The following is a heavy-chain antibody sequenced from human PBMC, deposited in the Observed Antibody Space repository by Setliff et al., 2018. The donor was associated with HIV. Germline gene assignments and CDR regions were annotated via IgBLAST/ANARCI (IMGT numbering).Heavy chain of an antibody. CDR2: IKYDGSYK. V-gene: IGHV3-7*01. J-gene: IGHJ4*02. CDR3: ASPYFVVY. D-gene: IGHD2-21*01. Sequence: GGSLRLSCAASGFTFSNYWMSWVRQAPGKGLEWVANIKYDGSYKQYVDSVKGRFTISRDDAKNLLYLQMNSLRAEDTSVYYCASPYFVVYWGQGTLVTVSS. CDR1: GFTFSNYW.